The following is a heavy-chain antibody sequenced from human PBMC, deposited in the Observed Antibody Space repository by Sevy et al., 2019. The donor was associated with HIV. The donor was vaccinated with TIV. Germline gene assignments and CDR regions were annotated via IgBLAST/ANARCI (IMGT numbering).Heavy chain of an antibody. CDR2: FDPEDGET. V-gene: IGHV1-24*01. CDR3: ASGREYYYGNSGYFDY. D-gene: IGHD3-22*01. J-gene: IGHJ4*02. Sequence: ASVKVSRKVSGYTLTKLSMHWVRQAPGKGLEWMGGFDPEDGETMYAQKFQDRITMTEDTSTDTAYMELNSLRSEDTAVYYCASGREYYYGNSGYFDYWGQGTLVTVSS. CDR1: GYTLTKLS.